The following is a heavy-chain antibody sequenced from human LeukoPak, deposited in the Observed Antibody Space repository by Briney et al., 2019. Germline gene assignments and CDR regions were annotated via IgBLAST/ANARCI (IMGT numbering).Heavy chain of an antibody. V-gene: IGHV3-48*01. CDR1: GFIFTDYS. D-gene: IGHD7-27*01. Sequence: GGSLRLSCAASGFIFTDYSINWVRQAPGKGLEWISYIDKTSSNIYYADSVKGRFTISRDNAKNSLYLQMNSLRAEDTAVYYCARESYWGSSAKGFDYWGQGTLVTVSS. CDR2: IDKTSSNI. CDR3: ARESYWGSSAKGFDY. J-gene: IGHJ4*02.